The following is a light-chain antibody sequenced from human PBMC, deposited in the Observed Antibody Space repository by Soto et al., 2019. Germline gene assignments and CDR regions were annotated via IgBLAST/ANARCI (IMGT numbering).Light chain of an antibody. Sequence: QSVLTQPPSVSGAPGQRVTISCTGNNSNLGAGYDVHWYQQLPGAAPKLVIFGNRNRPSGVPERFSGSKSGNTASLTIFGLQAEDEADYHCCSYAGGATSVCGGGTKVTVL. J-gene: IGLJ2*01. V-gene: IGLV1-40*01. CDR2: GNR. CDR1: NSNLGAGYD. CDR3: CSYAGGATSV.